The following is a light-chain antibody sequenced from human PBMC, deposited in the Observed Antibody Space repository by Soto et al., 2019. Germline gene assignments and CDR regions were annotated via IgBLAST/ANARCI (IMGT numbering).Light chain of an antibody. CDR2: KAS. CDR3: QQYNSYPWT. Sequence: DIQMTQSPSTLAASVGDRVTITCRASQSISSWLAWYHQKPGKAPKLLIYKASSLESGVPSRFSGSGSGTDFTLTISSLQPDDFATYYCQQYNSYPWTFGQGTKVEIK. CDR1: QSISSW. J-gene: IGKJ1*01. V-gene: IGKV1-5*03.